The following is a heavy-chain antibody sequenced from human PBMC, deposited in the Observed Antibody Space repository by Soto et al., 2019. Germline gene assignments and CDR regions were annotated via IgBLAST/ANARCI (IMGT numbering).Heavy chain of an antibody. Sequence: GGSLRLSCAASGFTFSSYAMSWVRQAPGKGLEWVSAISGSGGSTYYADSVKGRFTISRDNSKNTLYLQMNSLRAEDTAVYYCAKDGYGDSPEGGVFDYWGQGTLVTVSS. V-gene: IGHV3-23*01. CDR1: GFTFSSYA. CDR2: ISGSGGST. CDR3: AKDGYGDSPEGGVFDY. D-gene: IGHD4-17*01. J-gene: IGHJ4*02.